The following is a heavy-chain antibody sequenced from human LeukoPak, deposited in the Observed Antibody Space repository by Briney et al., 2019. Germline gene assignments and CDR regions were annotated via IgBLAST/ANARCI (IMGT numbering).Heavy chain of an antibody. D-gene: IGHD5-18*01. Sequence: PGRSLRLSCAASGFTFSSSAMSWVRQAPRKGLEWVSGISGSGASTYYADSVKGRFTISRDNSRNTLYLQMNSLRAEDTAVYYCARGYIRLLDYWGQGTLVTVSS. V-gene: IGHV3-23*01. CDR1: GFTFSSSA. CDR3: ARGYIRLLDY. CDR2: ISGSGAST. J-gene: IGHJ4*02.